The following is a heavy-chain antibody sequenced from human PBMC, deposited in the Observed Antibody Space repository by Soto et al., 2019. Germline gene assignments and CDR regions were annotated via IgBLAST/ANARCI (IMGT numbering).Heavy chain of an antibody. CDR2: ISSSSSTI. D-gene: IGHD4-17*01. CDR3: ARAHGDYGYYGMDV. V-gene: IGHV3-48*02. Sequence: EVQLVESGGGLVQPGGSLRLSCAASGFTFSSYSMNWVRQAPGKGLEWVSYISSSSSTIYYADSVKGRFTISRDNXXNSLYLQMNSLRDEDTAVYYCARAHGDYGYYGMDVWGQGTTVTVSS. J-gene: IGHJ6*02. CDR1: GFTFSSYS.